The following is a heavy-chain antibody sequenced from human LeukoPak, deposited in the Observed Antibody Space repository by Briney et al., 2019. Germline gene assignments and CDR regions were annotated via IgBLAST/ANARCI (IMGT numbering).Heavy chain of an antibody. CDR2: FDPEDGET. CDR3: ATYYYDSSGPRTFDY. CDR1: GYTLTELS. Sequence: ASVRVSCKVSGYTLTELSMHWVRQAPGKGLEWMGGFDPEDGETIYAQKFQGRVTMTEDTSTDTAYMELSSLRSEDTAVYYCATYYYDSSGPRTFDYWGQGTLVTVSS. V-gene: IGHV1-24*01. D-gene: IGHD3-22*01. J-gene: IGHJ4*02.